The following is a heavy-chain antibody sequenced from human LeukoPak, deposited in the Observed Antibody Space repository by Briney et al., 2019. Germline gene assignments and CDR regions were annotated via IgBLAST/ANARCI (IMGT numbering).Heavy chain of an antibody. CDR1: GYRFTNYW. V-gene: IGHV5-51*01. Sequence: GESLKISCKGSGYRFTNYWIGWVRQMPGKGLEWMGNIYPGDSDTRYSPSLQGQVTISADKSISTAYLQWSSLKASDTAMYFCAIGGDSSTSCYRCFNYWGQGTLVTVSS. D-gene: IGHD2-2*02. CDR2: IYPGDSDT. J-gene: IGHJ4*02. CDR3: AIGGDSSTSCYRCFNY.